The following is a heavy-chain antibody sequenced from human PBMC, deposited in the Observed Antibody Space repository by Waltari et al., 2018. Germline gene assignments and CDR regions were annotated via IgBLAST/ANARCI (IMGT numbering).Heavy chain of an antibody. D-gene: IGHD4-17*01. CDR1: GYTFTGYY. Sequence: QVQLVQSGAEVKKPGASVKVSCKASGYTFTGYYMHWVRQAPGQGLEWMGWINPNSGGTNYAQKFQGRVTMTRDTSISTAYMELSRLRSDDTAVYYCARDYGSTTVTTEENFDYWGQGTLVTV. J-gene: IGHJ4*02. V-gene: IGHV1-2*02. CDR2: INPNSGGT. CDR3: ARDYGSTTVTTEENFDY.